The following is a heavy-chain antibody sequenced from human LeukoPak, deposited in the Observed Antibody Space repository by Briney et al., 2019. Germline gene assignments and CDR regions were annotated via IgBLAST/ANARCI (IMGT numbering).Heavy chain of an antibody. Sequence: ASVKVSCKVSGYTLTELSMHWVRQAPGKGLEWMGGFDPEDGETIYAQKFQGRVTITADKTTSTAYMELSCLRSEDTAVYYCARETLYYYYSGTYYRTDYWGQGTLVTVSS. V-gene: IGHV1-24*01. D-gene: IGHD3-10*01. J-gene: IGHJ4*02. CDR2: FDPEDGET. CDR3: ARETLYYYYSGTYYRTDY. CDR1: GYTLTELS.